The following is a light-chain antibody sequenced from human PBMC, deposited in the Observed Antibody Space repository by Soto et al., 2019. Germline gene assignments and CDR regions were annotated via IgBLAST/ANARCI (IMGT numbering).Light chain of an antibody. V-gene: IGKV3-20*01. CDR1: QSVNDNH. Sequence: EVVLTQSPGTLSLSPGARATLSCRASQSVNDNHLAWYQQKGGQAPRLLIYGASTRATGVPERFSGSGFGTAYSPIINSREREDFALSYCQLYGGSPARGTFGPGTTVEI. CDR3: QLYGGSPARGT. CDR2: GAS. J-gene: IGKJ3*01.